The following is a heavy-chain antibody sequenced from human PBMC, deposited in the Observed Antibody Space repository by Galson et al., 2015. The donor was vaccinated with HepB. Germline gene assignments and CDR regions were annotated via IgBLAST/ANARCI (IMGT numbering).Heavy chain of an antibody. CDR2: ISYDGSNK. D-gene: IGHD2-21*01. Sequence: SLRLSCAASGFTFSSYAMHWVRQAPGKGLEWVAVISYDGSNKYYADSVKGRFTISRDNSKNTLYLQMNSLRAEDTAVYYCARDHMAVVIAIGVDYWGQGTLVTVSS. V-gene: IGHV3-30-3*01. CDR3: ARDHMAVVIAIGVDY. J-gene: IGHJ4*02. CDR1: GFTFSSYA.